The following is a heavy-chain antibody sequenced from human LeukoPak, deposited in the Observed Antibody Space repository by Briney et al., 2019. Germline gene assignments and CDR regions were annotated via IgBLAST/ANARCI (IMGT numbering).Heavy chain of an antibody. Sequence: GGSLRLSCAASGFTFSSYEMHWVRQAPGKGLEWVGNIKQDGSEKRYADSVRGRFSISRDNAQTSLYLQMNSLRAEDTAVYYCARASDPWLQLTWGQGTLVTVSS. D-gene: IGHD5-24*01. J-gene: IGHJ5*02. CDR3: ARASDPWLQLT. CDR1: GFTFSSYE. CDR2: IKQDGSEK. V-gene: IGHV3-7*05.